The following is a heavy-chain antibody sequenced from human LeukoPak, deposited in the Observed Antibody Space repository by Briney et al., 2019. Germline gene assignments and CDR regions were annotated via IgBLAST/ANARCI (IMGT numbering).Heavy chain of an antibody. CDR2: VYATGNT. CDR3: ARDRSYYSDTGADY. Sequence: SETLSLTCTVSGGSINCGTHYWSWVRQPAGKGLEWIGRVYATGNTNYNPSLWSRLSISIGTSRNQFSLRLSSVTAADTAVYYCARDRSYYSDTGADYWGQGIVVIVSS. CDR1: GGSINCGTHY. V-gene: IGHV4-61*02. D-gene: IGHD3-22*01. J-gene: IGHJ4*02.